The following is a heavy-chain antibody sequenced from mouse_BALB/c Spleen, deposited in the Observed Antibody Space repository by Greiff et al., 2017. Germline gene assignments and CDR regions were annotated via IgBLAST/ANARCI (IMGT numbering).Heavy chain of an antibody. J-gene: IGHJ3*01. CDR1: GYSITSDYA. CDR2: ISYSGST. D-gene: IGHD1-1*01. V-gene: IGHV3-2*02. CDR3: ARSGYYGSSYAWFAY. Sequence: VQLQESGPGLVKPSQSLSLTCTVTGYSITSDYAWNWIRQFPGNKLEWMGYISYSGSTSYNPSLKSRISITRDTSKNQFFLQLNSVTTEDTATYYCARSGYYGSSYAWFAYWGQGTLVTVSA.